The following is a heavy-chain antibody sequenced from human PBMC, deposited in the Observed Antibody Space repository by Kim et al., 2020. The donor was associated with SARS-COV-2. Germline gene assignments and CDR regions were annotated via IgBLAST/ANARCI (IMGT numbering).Heavy chain of an antibody. CDR3: ARHYCGTATCFRVMAV. Sequence: SETLSLTCTVSGASISSSTYYWAWIRQPPGTGPEWIGTIYYSGSTYYNPSLKSRVTISVDTSKNQFSLRLSSVTAADTAVYYCARHYCGTATCFRVMAVWGQGTTVTVSS. CDR1: GASISSSTYY. V-gene: IGHV4-39*01. J-gene: IGHJ6*02. CDR2: IYYSGST. D-gene: IGHD2-2*01.